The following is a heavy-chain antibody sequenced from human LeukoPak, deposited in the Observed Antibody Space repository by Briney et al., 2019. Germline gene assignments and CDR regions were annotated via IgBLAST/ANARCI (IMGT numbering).Heavy chain of an antibody. D-gene: IGHD6-19*01. Sequence: GGSLRLSCAASGFTLTSYAMNWVRQAPGKGLEWVSTITASGGNTHYADSVKGRFTIFRDTSKNTLSLQMNSLRADDTAVYYCAKSGYITSGLLDSWGQGTLVTVSS. J-gene: IGHJ5*01. CDR1: GFTLTSYA. CDR3: AKSGYITSGLLDS. CDR2: ITASGGNT. V-gene: IGHV3-23*01.